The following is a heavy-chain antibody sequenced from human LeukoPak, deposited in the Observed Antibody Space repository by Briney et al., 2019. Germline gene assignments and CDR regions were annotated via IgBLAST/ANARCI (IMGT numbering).Heavy chain of an antibody. D-gene: IGHD3/OR15-3a*01. CDR2: IYYSGST. CDR1: GGSISSSSYY. Sequence: SETLSLTCTVSGGSISSSSYYWGWIRQPPGKGLEWIGSIYYSGSTYYNPSLKSRVTISVDTSKNQFSLKLSSVTAADTAVYFCARGLDYKSDMDVWGKGTTVTISS. J-gene: IGHJ6*03. V-gene: IGHV4-39*07. CDR3: ARGLDYKSDMDV.